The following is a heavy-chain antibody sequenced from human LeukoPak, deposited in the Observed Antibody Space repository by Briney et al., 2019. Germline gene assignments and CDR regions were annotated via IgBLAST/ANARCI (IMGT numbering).Heavy chain of an antibody. CDR3: ARQPFKLVKYGMDV. D-gene: IGHD1-26*01. CDR1: GGSISSYC. J-gene: IGHJ6*02. Sequence: SETLSLACTVSGGSISSYCWSWIRQPPGKGLEWIGYIYYSGSTNYNPSLKSRVTISVDTSKNQFSLKLSSVTAADTAVYYCARQPFKLVKYGMDVWGQGTTVTVSS. V-gene: IGHV4-59*08. CDR2: IYYSGST.